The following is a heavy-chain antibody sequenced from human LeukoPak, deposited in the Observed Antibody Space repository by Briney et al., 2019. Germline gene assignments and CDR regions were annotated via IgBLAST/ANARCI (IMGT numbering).Heavy chain of an antibody. Sequence: GGSLRLSCEASGFTFSHFGMHWVRQAPGKGVEWVAVIWSDATNEYYADSVKGRFTISRDNFKNTVSLQMNSLRAEDTAVYYCAKDAQRECDYSNSLEPWGQGSLFTVSS. D-gene: IGHD4-11*01. V-gene: IGHV3-33*06. CDR1: GFTFSHFG. CDR2: IWSDATNE. CDR3: AKDAQRECDYSNSLEP. J-gene: IGHJ5*02.